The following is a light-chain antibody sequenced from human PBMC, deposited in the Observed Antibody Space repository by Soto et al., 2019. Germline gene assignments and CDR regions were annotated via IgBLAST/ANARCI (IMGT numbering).Light chain of an antibody. CDR2: GAY. J-gene: IGKJ4*01. CDR3: QQYNSWPPLT. Sequence: EIVMTQSPATLSVSPGERATLSCRASQSVFSNLAWYQQKPGQPPRLLIYGAYTRATGVPARFSGSGSGTEFTLTINSLQSEDFAVYYCQQYNSWPPLTFGGGTKVDIK. CDR1: QSVFSN. V-gene: IGKV3-15*01.